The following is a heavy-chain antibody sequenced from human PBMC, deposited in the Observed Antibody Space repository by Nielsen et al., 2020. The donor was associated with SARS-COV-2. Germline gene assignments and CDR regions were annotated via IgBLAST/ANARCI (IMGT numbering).Heavy chain of an antibody. CDR3: ARGGRITFGGADDAFDI. V-gene: IGHV4-30-2*01. Sequence: LRLSCAVSGGSISSGGYSWSWIRQPPGKGLEWIGYIYHSGRTYYNPSLKSRVTISVDRSKNQFSLKMSSVTAADTAVYYCARGGRITFGGADDAFDIWGQGTMVTVSS. D-gene: IGHD3-16*01. CDR2: IYHSGRT. J-gene: IGHJ3*02. CDR1: GGSISSGGYS.